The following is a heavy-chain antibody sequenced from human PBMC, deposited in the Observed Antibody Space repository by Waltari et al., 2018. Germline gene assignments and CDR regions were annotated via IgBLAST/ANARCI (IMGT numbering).Heavy chain of an antibody. V-gene: IGHV1-2*02. Sequence: QVQLVQSGAEVKKPGASVKVSCKTSGYTFTAHYMHWVRQAPGQGLEWMGLINCNNGARDYAQKFRGLVTMTRETSLSTVYMEMNVLTSDDTAVYYCAREDIVATKVFDDWGHGTLVTVSS. CDR1: GYTFTAHY. CDR3: AREDIVATKVFDD. D-gene: IGHD5-12*01. CDR2: INCNNGAR. J-gene: IGHJ4*01.